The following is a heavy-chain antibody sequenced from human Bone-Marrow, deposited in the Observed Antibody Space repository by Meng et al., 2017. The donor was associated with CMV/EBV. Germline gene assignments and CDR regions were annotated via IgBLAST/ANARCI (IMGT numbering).Heavy chain of an antibody. CDR1: GFTFSSYW. CDR2: IRSDGSST. CDR3: ARGFPPTGTIFDY. J-gene: IGHJ4*02. Sequence: GESLKISCAASGFTFSSYWMHWVRQVPGKGLMWVSRIRSDGSSTSYADSVKGRFTISRDNSKNTLYLQMNSLRAEDTAVYYCARGFPPTGTIFDYWGQGTLVTVSS. V-gene: IGHV3-74*01. D-gene: IGHD1-1*01.